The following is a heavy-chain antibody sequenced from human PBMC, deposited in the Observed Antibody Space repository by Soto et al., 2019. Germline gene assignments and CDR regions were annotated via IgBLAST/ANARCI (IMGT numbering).Heavy chain of an antibody. J-gene: IGHJ3*02. Sequence: SERLGLTSAVYCWPFILSSWCWVGQAPGKGLEWIGEINHSGSTNYNPSLKSRVTISVDTSKNQFSLKLSSVTAADTAVYYCARFSYYGSGSRSEDAFDIWGQGTMVT. CDR1: CWPFILSS. V-gene: IGHV4-34*01. CDR2: INHSGST. D-gene: IGHD3-10*01. CDR3: ARFSYYGSGSRSEDAFDI.